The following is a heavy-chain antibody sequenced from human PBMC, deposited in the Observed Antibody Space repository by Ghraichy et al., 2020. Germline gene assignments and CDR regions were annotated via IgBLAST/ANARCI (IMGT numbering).Heavy chain of an antibody. D-gene: IGHD3-3*01. CDR3: ARGDSWRSLDY. V-gene: IGHV4-34*01. J-gene: IGHJ4*02. CDR1: GGSFSDYN. Sequence: SETLSLTCAVHGGSFSDYNWTWIRQPPGKGLEWIGEINHTGSTNYNPSLKSRVTLSVDTSKNQFSLKLSSVTAADTAVYSCARGDSWRSLDYWGQGALVTVSS. CDR2: INHTGST.